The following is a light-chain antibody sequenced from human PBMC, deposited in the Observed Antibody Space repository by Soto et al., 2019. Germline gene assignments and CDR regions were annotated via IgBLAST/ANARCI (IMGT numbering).Light chain of an antibody. CDR3: ETWDSNTLV. CDR1: SGHSSYI. Sequence: QAVVTQSSSASASLGSSVKLTCTLSSGHSSYIIAWHQQQPGKAPRYLMKLEGSGSYNKGSGVPDRFSGSSSGADRYLTISNLQFEDEADYYCETWDSNTLVFGGGTTLPVL. CDR2: LEGSGSY. J-gene: IGLJ2*01. V-gene: IGLV4-60*02.